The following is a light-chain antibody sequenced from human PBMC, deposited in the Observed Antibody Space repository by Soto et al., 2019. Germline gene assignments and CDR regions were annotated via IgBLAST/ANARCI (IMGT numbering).Light chain of an antibody. CDR3: QQLNTYPVT. CDR2: AAS. V-gene: IGKV1-9*01. Sequence: QLTQSPSSLSASVGDSVTITCRASQGISRYLSWYQQKPGRAPKLLISAASTLQSGVPARFSGSGSGTDFTLSITSLKPEDFATYDCQQLNTYPVTFGVGTKVAI. CDR1: QGISRY. J-gene: IGKJ4*01.